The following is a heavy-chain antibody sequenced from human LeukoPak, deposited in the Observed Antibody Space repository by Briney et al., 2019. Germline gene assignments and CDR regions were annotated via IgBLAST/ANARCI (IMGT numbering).Heavy chain of an antibody. CDR1: GYTFTSYG. CDR3: ARAPRLLLRGIDAFDI. J-gene: IGHJ3*02. CDR2: ISAYNGNT. Sequence: GASVKVSCKASGYTFTSYGISWVRQAPGQGLEWMGWISAYNGNTNYAQKLQGRVTMTTDTSTSTAYMELRSLRSDDTAVYYCARAPRLLLRGIDAFDIWGQGTMVTASS. D-gene: IGHD2/OR15-2a*01. V-gene: IGHV1-18*01.